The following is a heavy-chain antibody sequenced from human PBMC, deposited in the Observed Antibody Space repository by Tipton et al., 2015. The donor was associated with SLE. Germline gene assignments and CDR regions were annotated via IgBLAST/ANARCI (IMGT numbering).Heavy chain of an antibody. CDR1: GFTFSTYN. D-gene: IGHD3-16*01. J-gene: IGHJ4*02. Sequence: GSLRLSCAASGFTFSTYNMNWVRHVPGKGLEWVSSLSGSGTYMYYADSVKGRFTISRDNAKNSLYLQMNSLRDEDTAVYYCAREFWGQWDYWGQGTLLTVSS. CDR2: LSGSGTYM. V-gene: IGHV3-21*01. CDR3: AREFWGQWDY.